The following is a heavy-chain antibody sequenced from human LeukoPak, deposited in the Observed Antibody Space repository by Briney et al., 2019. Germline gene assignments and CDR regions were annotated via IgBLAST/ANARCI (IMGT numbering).Heavy chain of an antibody. D-gene: IGHD3-10*01. J-gene: IGHJ4*02. V-gene: IGHV3-23*01. CDR3: AKDKSGSGSYYSDY. Sequence: QPGGSLRLSCAASGFTFSDYGMSWVRQAPGKGLEWVSSISGSDGSTYYADSVKGRLTISRDNSKNTLYLQMNSLRDEDTAVYYCAKDKSGSGSYYSDYWGQGTLVTVSS. CDR2: ISGSDGST. CDR1: GFTFSDYG.